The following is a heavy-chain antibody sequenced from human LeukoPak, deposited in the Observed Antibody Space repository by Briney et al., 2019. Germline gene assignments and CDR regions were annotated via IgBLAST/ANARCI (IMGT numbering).Heavy chain of an antibody. J-gene: IGHJ4*02. CDR2: ISYEGSNE. CDR3: ARSGSLMATMDY. CDR1: GFTFSTYS. Sequence: GGSLRLSCATSGFTFSTYSMHWVRQAPGKGLEWVAVISYEGSNEYYAGSVKGRFTISRDNSKNTLYLQMNSLRAEDTAVYYCARSGSLMATMDYWGQGTLVTVSS. V-gene: IGHV3-30-3*01. D-gene: IGHD5-24*01.